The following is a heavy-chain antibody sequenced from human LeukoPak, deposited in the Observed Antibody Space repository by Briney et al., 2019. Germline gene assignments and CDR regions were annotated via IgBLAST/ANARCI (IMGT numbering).Heavy chain of an antibody. CDR2: ISYDGSNK. J-gene: IGHJ4*02. CDR1: GFTFSSYA. Sequence: RRSLRLSCAASGFTFSSYAMHWVRQAPGKGLEWVAVISYDGSNKYYADSVKGRFTISRDNSKNTLYLQMNSLRAEDTAVYYCARFRLVAAAGYFDYWGQGTLVTVSS. D-gene: IGHD6-13*01. CDR3: ARFRLVAAAGYFDY. V-gene: IGHV3-30*01.